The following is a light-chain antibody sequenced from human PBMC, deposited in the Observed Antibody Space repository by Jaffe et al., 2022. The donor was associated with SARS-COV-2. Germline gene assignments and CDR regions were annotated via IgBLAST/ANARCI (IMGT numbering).Light chain of an antibody. V-gene: IGKV3-20*01. J-gene: IGKJ3*01. CDR1: QSVTNSY. Sequence: EIVLTQSPGTLSLSPGERATLSCRASQSVTNSYLAWYQQKPGQAPRLLIYGASSRATGIPDRFSGGGSGTDFTLTISRLEPEDFAVYYCQQYGSSFTFGPGTKVDIK. CDR3: QQYGSSFT. CDR2: GAS.